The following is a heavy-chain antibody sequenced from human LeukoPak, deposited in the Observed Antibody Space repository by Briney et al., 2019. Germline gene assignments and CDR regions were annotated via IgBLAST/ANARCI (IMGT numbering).Heavy chain of an antibody. CDR1: GGSISSGGYY. V-gene: IGHV4-31*03. J-gene: IGHJ6*02. Sequence: SETLSLTCTVSGGSISSGGYYWSWIRQHPGKGLEWIGYIYYSGSTYYNPSLRSRVTISVDTSKSQFSLKLTSVTAADTAVYYCARELQVGVVRGLFGMDVWGQGTTVTVSS. CDR2: IYYSGST. CDR3: ARELQVGVVRGLFGMDV. D-gene: IGHD3-10*01.